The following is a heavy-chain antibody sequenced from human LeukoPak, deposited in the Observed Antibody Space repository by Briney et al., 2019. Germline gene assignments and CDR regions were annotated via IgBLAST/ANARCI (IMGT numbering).Heavy chain of an antibody. CDR2: MNSNSGNT. Sequence: ASVKVSCEASGYTFTSYDINWVRQATGQGLEWMGWMNSNSGNTGYAQKFQGRLTITRITSISTAYMELSSLRSEDTAVYYCARGASRSFDYWGQGTLVTVSS. V-gene: IGHV1-8*01. D-gene: IGHD2-15*01. CDR1: GYTFTSYD. J-gene: IGHJ4*02. CDR3: ARGASRSFDY.